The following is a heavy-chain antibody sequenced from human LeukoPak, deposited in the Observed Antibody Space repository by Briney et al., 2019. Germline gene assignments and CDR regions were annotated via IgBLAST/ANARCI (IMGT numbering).Heavy chain of an antibody. V-gene: IGHV4-34*01. D-gene: IGHD1-26*01. CDR1: GFTFSSYW. CDR3: ASHTYSGSYLA. CDR2: INHSGST. J-gene: IGHJ5*02. Sequence: GSLRLSCAASGFTFSSYWMSWVRQAPGKGLEWIGEINHSGSTNYNPSLKSRVTISVDTSKNQFSLKLSSVTAADTAVYYCASHTYSGSYLAWGQGTLVTVSS.